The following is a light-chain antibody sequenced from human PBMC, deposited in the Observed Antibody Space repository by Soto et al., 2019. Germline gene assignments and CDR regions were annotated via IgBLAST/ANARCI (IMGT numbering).Light chain of an antibody. Sequence: ENVLTQSPGTLSLSPGERATLSCRASQSISSSFLAWYQQKPGQAPRLLIYGVSSRATGIPDWFSGSGSGTDFTLTISRLEPEDVAVYCCQQHGSYPLTFGGGTKVDIK. CDR1: QSISSSF. CDR2: GVS. CDR3: QQHGSYPLT. V-gene: IGKV3-20*01. J-gene: IGKJ4*01.